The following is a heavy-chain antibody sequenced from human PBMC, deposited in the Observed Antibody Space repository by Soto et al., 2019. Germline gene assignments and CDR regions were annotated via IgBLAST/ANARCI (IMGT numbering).Heavy chain of an antibody. Sequence: PGGSLRPSCAASGFTFINYWMHWVRQAPGKGLVWVSRIKSDGSGTNYADPVKGRFTISRDTAKNTLSLQMNSLRAEDTAVYYCAREAPAFYYGMDVWGQGTTVTVSS. CDR1: GFTFINYW. J-gene: IGHJ6*02. CDR2: IKSDGSGT. D-gene: IGHD2-2*01. V-gene: IGHV3-74*01. CDR3: AREAPAFYYGMDV.